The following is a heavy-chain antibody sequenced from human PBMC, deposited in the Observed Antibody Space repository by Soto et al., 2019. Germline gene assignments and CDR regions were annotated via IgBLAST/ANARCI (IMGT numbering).Heavy chain of an antibody. J-gene: IGHJ6*02. CDR3: VKGPRVELRFPPTGYIDMDV. CDR1: GFTFSNYG. Sequence: QVQLVESGGGVVQPGRSLRLSCAASGFTFSNYGMYWVRQAPGKGLECVAVISYDGNTKYYADSVKGRFTISRDKFKDTLLLQMNSLRAEDTAVYYCVKGPRVELRFPPTGYIDMDVWGQGTTVTVSS. D-gene: IGHD1-7*01. V-gene: IGHV3-30*18. CDR2: ISYDGNTK.